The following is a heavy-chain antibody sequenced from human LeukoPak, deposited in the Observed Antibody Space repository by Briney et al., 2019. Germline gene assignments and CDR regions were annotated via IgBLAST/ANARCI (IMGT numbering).Heavy chain of an antibody. CDR3: AELGITMIGGV. CDR1: GFTFSSYS. Sequence: GGSLRLSCAASGFTFSSYSMNWVRQAPGKGLEWVSSISSSSSYIYYADSVKGRFTISRDSSKNTLYLQMNSLRAEDTAVYYCAELGITMIGGVWGKGTTVTISS. D-gene: IGHD3-10*02. V-gene: IGHV3-21*01. CDR2: ISSSSSYI. J-gene: IGHJ6*04.